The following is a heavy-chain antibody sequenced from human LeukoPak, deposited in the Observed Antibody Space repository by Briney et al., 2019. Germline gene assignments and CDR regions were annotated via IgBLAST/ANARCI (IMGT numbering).Heavy chain of an antibody. CDR1: GYTFTSYG. CDR2: ISAYNGNT. CDR3: ARDDSSGRYSYYYYYGMDV. D-gene: IGHD6-19*01. Sequence: GASVKVSCKASGYTFTSYGISWVRQAPGQGLEWMGWISAYNGNTNYAQKLQGRVTMTTDTSTSTAYMELRSLRSDDTAVYYCARDDSSGRYSYYYYYGMDVWGKGTTVTVSS. J-gene: IGHJ6*04. V-gene: IGHV1-18*04.